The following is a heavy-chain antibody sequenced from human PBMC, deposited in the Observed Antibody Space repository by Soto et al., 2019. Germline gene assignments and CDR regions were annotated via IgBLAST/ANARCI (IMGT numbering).Heavy chain of an antibody. V-gene: IGHV4-59*08. D-gene: IGHD6-19*01. CDR3: ARRYGWNFDY. J-gene: IGHJ4*02. CDR1: GGSISSYY. CDR2: IYYSGST. Sequence: LETLSLTCTVSGGSISSYYWSWIRQPPGKGLEWIGYIYYSGSTNYNPSLKSRVTISVDTSKNQFSLKLSSVTAADTAVYYCARRYGWNFDYWGQGTLVTVSS.